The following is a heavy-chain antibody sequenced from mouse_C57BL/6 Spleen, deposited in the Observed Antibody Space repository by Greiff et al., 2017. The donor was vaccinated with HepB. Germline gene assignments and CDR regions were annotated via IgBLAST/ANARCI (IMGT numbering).Heavy chain of an antibody. D-gene: IGHD2-4*01. J-gene: IGHJ4*01. CDR3: TGSSFHYDPYYYAMDY. V-gene: IGHV6-3*01. CDR1: GFTFSNYW. Sequence: EVKLEESGGGLVQPGGSMKLSCVASGFTFSNYWMNWVRQSPEKGLEWVAQIRLKSDNYATHYAESVKGRFTISRDDSKSSVYLQMNNLRAEDTGIYYCTGSSFHYDPYYYAMDYWGQGTSVTVSS. CDR2: IRLKSDNYAT.